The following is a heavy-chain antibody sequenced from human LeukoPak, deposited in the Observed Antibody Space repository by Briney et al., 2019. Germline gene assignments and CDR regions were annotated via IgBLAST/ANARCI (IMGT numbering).Heavy chain of an antibody. CDR1: GFTFSSSG. J-gene: IGHJ4*02. CDR3: AKPYRTYYFDY. CDR2: IWYDGSNE. Sequence: GGSLRLSCAASGFTFSSSGMHWVRQAPGKGLEWVAVIWYDGSNEYYADSVKGRFTISRDNSKNTLYLQMNSLRAEDTAVYYCAKPYRTYYFDYWGQGTLVTVSS. D-gene: IGHD1-1*01. V-gene: IGHV3-30*02.